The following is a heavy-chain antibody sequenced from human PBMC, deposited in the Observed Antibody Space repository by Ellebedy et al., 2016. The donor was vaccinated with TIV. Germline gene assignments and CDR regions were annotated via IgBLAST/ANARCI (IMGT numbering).Heavy chain of an antibody. CDR1: GYTFTSYY. Sequence: ASVKVSXXASGYTFTSYYMHWVRQAPGQGLEWMGIINPSGGSTSYAQKFQGRVTMTRDTSTSTVYMELSSLRSEDTAVYYCARDLNRSGRDTIFDYWGQGTLVTVSS. J-gene: IGHJ4*02. CDR3: ARDLNRSGRDTIFDY. CDR2: INPSGGST. D-gene: IGHD3-10*01. V-gene: IGHV1-46*01.